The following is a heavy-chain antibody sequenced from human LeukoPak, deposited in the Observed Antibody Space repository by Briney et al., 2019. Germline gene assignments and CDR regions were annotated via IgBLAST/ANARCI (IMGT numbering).Heavy chain of an antibody. Sequence: ASVKVSCKASGCTFTSYGISWVRQAPGQGLEWMGWISAYNGNTNYAQKLQGRVTMTTDTSTSTAYMELRGLRSDDTAVYYCAREFKPRTPFDYWGQGILVTVSS. D-gene: IGHD1-14*01. CDR2: ISAYNGNT. CDR1: GCTFTSYG. V-gene: IGHV1-18*01. J-gene: IGHJ4*02. CDR3: AREFKPRTPFDY.